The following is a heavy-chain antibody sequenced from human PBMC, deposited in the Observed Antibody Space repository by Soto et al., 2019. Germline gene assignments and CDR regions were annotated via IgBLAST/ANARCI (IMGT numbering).Heavy chain of an antibody. D-gene: IGHD1-26*01. J-gene: IGHJ6*02. CDR2: ISAYTGNT. CDR3: ARERPYGRDDYYGMDV. V-gene: IGHV1-18*01. CDR1: GYTFTSYG. Sequence: QVQLVQSGAEVKKPGASVKVSCKASGYTFTSYGISWVRQAPGQGLEWMGWISAYTGNTNYAQKLQGRVTMTTDTSTSAAYMELRSLRSDDTAVYYCARERPYGRDDYYGMDVWGQGTTVTVSS.